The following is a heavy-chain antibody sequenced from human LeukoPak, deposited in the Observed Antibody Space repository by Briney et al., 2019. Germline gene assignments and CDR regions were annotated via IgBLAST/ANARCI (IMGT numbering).Heavy chain of an antibody. CDR2: FDPEDGET. Sequence: ASVKVSCKVSGYTLTELSMHWVRQAPGKGLEWMGGFDPEDGETIYAQKFQGRVTMTEDTSTDTAYMELSSLRSEDTAVYYCATDRGFYGGNSEYYLDYWGQGTLVTVSS. CDR1: GYTLTELS. D-gene: IGHD4-23*01. J-gene: IGHJ4*02. V-gene: IGHV1-24*01. CDR3: ATDRGFYGGNSEYYLDY.